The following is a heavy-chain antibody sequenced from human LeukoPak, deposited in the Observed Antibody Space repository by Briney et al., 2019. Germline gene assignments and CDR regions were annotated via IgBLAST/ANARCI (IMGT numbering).Heavy chain of an antibody. V-gene: IGHV3-33*08. J-gene: IGHJ4*02. Sequence: GGSLRLSCAASGFTVSSNYMSWVRQAPGKGLEWVAVIWYDGSNKYYADSVKGRFTISRDNSKNTLYLQMNSLRAEDTAVYYCASSIVGATFDYWGQGTLVTVSS. CDR3: ASSIVGATFDY. CDR1: GFTVSSNY. CDR2: IWYDGSNK. D-gene: IGHD1-26*01.